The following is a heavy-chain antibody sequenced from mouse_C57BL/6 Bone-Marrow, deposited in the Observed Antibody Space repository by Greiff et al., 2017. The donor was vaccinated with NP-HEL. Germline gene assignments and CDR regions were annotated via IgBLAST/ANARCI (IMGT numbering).Heavy chain of an antibody. CDR1: GYSITSGYD. Sequence: EVKVVESGPGMVKPSQSLSLTCTVTGYSITSGYDWHWIRHFPGNKLEWMGYISYSGSTNYNPSLKSRISITHDTSKNHFFLKLNSVTTEDTATYYCARGHYYGSSYNAMDYWGQGTSVTVSS. CDR3: ARGHYYGSSYNAMDY. CDR2: ISYSGST. J-gene: IGHJ4*01. D-gene: IGHD1-1*01. V-gene: IGHV3-1*01.